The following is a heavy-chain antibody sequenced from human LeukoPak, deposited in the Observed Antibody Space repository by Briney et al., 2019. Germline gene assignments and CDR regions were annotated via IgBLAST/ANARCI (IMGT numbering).Heavy chain of an antibody. CDR3: AIEYCSSTTCYGGVSDF. CDR2: IWYDGSKE. Sequence: GGSLRLSCAPAGFTVSNYGMHSVRQAPGNGLEWVAVIWYDGSKEYYAGSVKGRFTISRDNSRNTLSLQMESLRVEDTAVYYCAIEYCSSTTCYGGVSDFWGQGTLVTVSS. D-gene: IGHD2-2*01. CDR1: GFTVSNYG. J-gene: IGHJ4*02. V-gene: IGHV3-33*01.